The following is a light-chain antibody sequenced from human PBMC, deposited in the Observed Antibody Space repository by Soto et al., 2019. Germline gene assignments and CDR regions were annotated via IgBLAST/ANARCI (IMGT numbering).Light chain of an antibody. CDR1: QSITTY. CDR2: AAS. Sequence: DIQMTQSPSSLSASVGDRVTITCRASQSITTYVNWYQQKPGKAPELLIYAASSLQSGVPSRFSGTGSGTDITLTISSLQPEDFATFYCQQSYSSPITFGQGTRLEIK. CDR3: QQSYSSPIT. V-gene: IGKV1-39*01. J-gene: IGKJ5*01.